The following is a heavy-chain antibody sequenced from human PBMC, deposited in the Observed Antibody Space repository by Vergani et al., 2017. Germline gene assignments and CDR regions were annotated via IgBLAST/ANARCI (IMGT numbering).Heavy chain of an antibody. V-gene: IGHV3-11*06. CDR3: ARGTRGGYYGSCGDFDY. CDR1: GFTFSDYY. D-gene: IGHD3-22*01. CDR2: ISSSSSYT. Sequence: QVQLVESGGGLVKPGGSLRLSCAASGFTFSDYYMSWIRQAPGKGLEWVSYISSSSSYTNYADSVKGRFTISRDNAKNSLYLQMNSLRAEDTAVYYCARGTRGGYYGSCGDFDYWGQGTLVTVSS. J-gene: IGHJ4*02.